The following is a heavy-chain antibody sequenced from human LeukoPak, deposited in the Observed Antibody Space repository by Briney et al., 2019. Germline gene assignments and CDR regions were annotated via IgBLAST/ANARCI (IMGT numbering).Heavy chain of an antibody. CDR3: ARTVSSAGWSDDAFDI. Sequence: PGGSLRLSCAASGFTFDDYGMSWARQAPGKGLEWVSGINWDGGSTGYADSVKGRFTISRDNAKNFLYLQMNILRAEDTALYYCARTVSSAGWSDDAFDIWGQGTMVTVSS. CDR1: GFTFDDYG. D-gene: IGHD6-19*01. J-gene: IGHJ3*02. V-gene: IGHV3-20*04. CDR2: INWDGGST.